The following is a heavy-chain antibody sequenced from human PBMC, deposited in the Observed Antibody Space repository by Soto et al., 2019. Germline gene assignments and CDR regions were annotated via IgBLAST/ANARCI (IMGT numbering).Heavy chain of an antibody. CDR3: ARDRSPDFGLDV. Sequence: PGGSLRLSCAASGFTFSTYAMSWVRQAPGKGLEWVSAISGSGGTTYYADSVKGRFTISRDNSKNTLYLQMNSLRVDDTATYFCARDRSPDFGLDVWGKGTTVTVSS. J-gene: IGHJ6*04. CDR2: ISGSGGTT. V-gene: IGHV3-23*01. CDR1: GFTFSTYA. D-gene: IGHD3-3*01.